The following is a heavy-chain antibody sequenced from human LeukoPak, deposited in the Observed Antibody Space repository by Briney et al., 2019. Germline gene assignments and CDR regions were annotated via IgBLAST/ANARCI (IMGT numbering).Heavy chain of an antibody. CDR1: GFTFSSYW. CDR2: INSDGSST. J-gene: IGHJ4*02. Sequence: AGGSLRLPCAASGFTFSSYWMHWVRQAPGKGLVWVSRINSDGSSTSYADSVKGRFTISRDNAKNTLYLQMNSLRAEDTAVYYCAREMTTMILNDYWGQGTLVTVSS. V-gene: IGHV3-74*01. D-gene: IGHD3-22*01. CDR3: AREMTTMILNDY.